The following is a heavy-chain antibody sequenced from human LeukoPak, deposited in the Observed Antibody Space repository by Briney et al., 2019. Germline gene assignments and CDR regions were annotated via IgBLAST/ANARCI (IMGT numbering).Heavy chain of an antibody. D-gene: IGHD3-22*01. V-gene: IGHV4-59*01. J-gene: IGHJ3*02. CDR3: ARAGSDYDSSGYYPPDAFDI. Sequence: PSETLSLTCTVSGGSISSYYWSWIRQPPGKGLQWIGYIYYSGSTNYNPSLKSRVTISVDTSKNQFSLKLSSATAADTAVYYCARAGSDYDSSGYYPPDAFDIWGQGTMVTVSS. CDR1: GGSISSYY. CDR2: IYYSGST.